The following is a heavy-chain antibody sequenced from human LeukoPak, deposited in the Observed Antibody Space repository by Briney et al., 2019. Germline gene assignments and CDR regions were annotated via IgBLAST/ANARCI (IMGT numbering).Heavy chain of an antibody. J-gene: IGHJ4*02. D-gene: IGHD1-26*01. Sequence: ASVKVSCKASGGTFSSYAISWVRQAPGQGLEWMGRIIPILGIANYAQKFQGRVTITADKSTSTAYMELSSLRSEDTAVYYCARVRNIVGAGAVPYYFDYWGQGTLVTVSS. CDR2: IIPILGIA. CDR3: ARVRNIVGAGAVPYYFDY. V-gene: IGHV1-69*04. CDR1: GGTFSSYA.